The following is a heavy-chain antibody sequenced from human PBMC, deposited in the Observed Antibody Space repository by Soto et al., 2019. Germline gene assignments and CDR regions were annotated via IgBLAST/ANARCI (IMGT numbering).Heavy chain of an antibody. CDR1: GCSISSGDYY. V-gene: IGHV4-30-4*01. J-gene: IGHJ6*02. D-gene: IGHD4-4*01. CDR3: AREPRGGYSPDYYYYGMDV. CDR2: IYYSGST. Sequence: PSETLSLTCPVSGCSISSGDYYWSWIRQPPGKGLEWIGYIYYSGSTYYNPSLKSRVTISVDTSKNQFSLKLSSVTAADTAVYYCAREPRGGYSPDYYYYGMDVWGQGTTVTVSS.